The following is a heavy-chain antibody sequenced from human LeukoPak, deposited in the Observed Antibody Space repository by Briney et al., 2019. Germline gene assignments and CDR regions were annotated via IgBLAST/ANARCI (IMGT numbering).Heavy chain of an antibody. D-gene: IGHD3-22*01. CDR1: GYTFTGYY. Sequence: EASVKVSCKASGYTFTGYYMHWVRQAPGQGLEWMGWINPDSGGTNSAQKFQGRVTMTRDTSISTAYMELSRLRSDDTAVYYCARGYYDSSDYAYFQHWGQGTLVTVSS. CDR3: ARGYYDSSDYAYFQH. V-gene: IGHV1-2*02. CDR2: INPDSGGT. J-gene: IGHJ1*01.